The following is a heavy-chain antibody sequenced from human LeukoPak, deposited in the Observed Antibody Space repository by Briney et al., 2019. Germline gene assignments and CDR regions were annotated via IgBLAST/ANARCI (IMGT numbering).Heavy chain of an antibody. D-gene: IGHD3-9*01. Sequence: PGGSLRLSCAAAGFPFSDRYMSWIRQAPGKGMEWVAYTSPSADNIHYADSVKGRFTISRDNAKNSLYLQMNSLRAEDTALYYCARGRGNGWLLSFAYWGQGTLVTVSS. CDR1: GFPFSDRY. V-gene: IGHV3-11*01. CDR3: ARGRGNGWLLSFAY. CDR2: TSPSADNI. J-gene: IGHJ4*02.